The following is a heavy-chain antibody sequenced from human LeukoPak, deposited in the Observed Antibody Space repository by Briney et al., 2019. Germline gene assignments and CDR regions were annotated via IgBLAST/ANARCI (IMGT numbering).Heavy chain of an antibody. J-gene: IGHJ4*02. CDR1: GYTFTDYY. D-gene: IGHD2-2*01. Sequence: ASLKVSCKASGYTFTDYYMHWVRQAPGQGLEWMGWINVNRGGTNYAQRFQDRVTMTRDTSITTAYMELNRLKSDDTAVYYCARRYCSSTSCYYFDYWGQGCLVTVSS. CDR3: ARRYCSSTSCYYFDY. CDR2: INVNRGGT. V-gene: IGHV1-2*02.